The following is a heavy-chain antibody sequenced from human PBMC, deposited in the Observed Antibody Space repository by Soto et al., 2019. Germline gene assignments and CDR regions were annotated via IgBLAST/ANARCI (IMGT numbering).Heavy chain of an antibody. CDR3: ARDSSLHQPLFYGMDV. CDR1: GLTVSSNY. Sequence: EVQLVESGGGLVQPGGSLTLSFAASGLTVSSNYMSWVRQAPGKGLEWVSVMYSGGSTYYADSVKGRFIISRDNYTNTLYLQMDSLRVEDTAVYYCARDSSLHQPLFYGMDVWGQGTTVTVSS. J-gene: IGHJ6*02. V-gene: IGHV3-66*01. D-gene: IGHD2-2*01. CDR2: MYSGGST.